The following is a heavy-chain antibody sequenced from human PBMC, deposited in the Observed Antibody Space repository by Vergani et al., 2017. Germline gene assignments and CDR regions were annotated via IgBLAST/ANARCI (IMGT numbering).Heavy chain of an antibody. V-gene: IGHV1-69*12. CDR2: IIPIFGTA. Sequence: QVQLVQSGAEVKKPGSSVKVSCKASGGTFSSYAISWVRQAPGQGLEWMGGIIPIFGTANYAQKFQGRVTITADESTSTAYMELSSLRSEDTAVYYCARDRGYYDSRSSNPYYFDYWGQGTTVTVSS. CDR1: GGTFSSYA. CDR3: ARDRGYYDSRSSNPYYFDY. J-gene: IGHJ4*02. D-gene: IGHD3-22*01.